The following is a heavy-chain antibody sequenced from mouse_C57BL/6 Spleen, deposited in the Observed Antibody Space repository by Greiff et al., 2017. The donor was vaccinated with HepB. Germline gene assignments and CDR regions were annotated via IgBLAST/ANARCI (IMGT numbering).Heavy chain of an antibody. CDR3: ARSTDWYAMDY. J-gene: IGHJ4*01. D-gene: IGHD1-1*01. CDR2: IDPSDSYT. CDR1: GYTFTSYW. Sequence: QVHVKQPGAELVRPGPSVKLSCKASGYTFTSYWMHWVKQRPGQGLEWIGVIDPSDSYTNYNQKFKGKATLTVDTSSSTAYMQLSSLTSEDSAVYYCARSTDWYAMDYWGQGTSVTVAS. V-gene: IGHV1-59*01.